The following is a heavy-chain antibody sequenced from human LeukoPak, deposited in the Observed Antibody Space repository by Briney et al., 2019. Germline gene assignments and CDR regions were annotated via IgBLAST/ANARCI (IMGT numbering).Heavy chain of an antibody. Sequence: GRCLRLSCAASGFTFSKYGMHWVRQAPGKGPEWGAVISYDGSNKYYADSVKGRFTISRDNSKNTLYLRMNSLRAEDTAVYYCARDKSVESHRPHHYYMDVWGKGTTVTVSS. J-gene: IGHJ6*03. CDR1: GFTFSKYG. D-gene: IGHD5-24*01. V-gene: IGHV3-30*03. CDR2: ISYDGSNK. CDR3: ARDKSVESHRPHHYYMDV.